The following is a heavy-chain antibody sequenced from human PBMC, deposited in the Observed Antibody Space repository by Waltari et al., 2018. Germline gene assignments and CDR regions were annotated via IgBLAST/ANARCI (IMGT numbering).Heavy chain of an antibody. J-gene: IGHJ3*02. V-gene: IGHV3-21*01. D-gene: IGHD1-26*01. CDR2: ISSSSSYI. Sequence: EVQLVESGGGLVKHGGSLRLSCAASGFTFSSNSMNWVRQAPGKGLEWVSSISSSSSYIYYADSVKGRFTISRDNAKNSLYLQMNSLRAEDTAVYYCVSGTEAFDIWGQGTMVTVSS. CDR1: GFTFSSNS. CDR3: VSGTEAFDI.